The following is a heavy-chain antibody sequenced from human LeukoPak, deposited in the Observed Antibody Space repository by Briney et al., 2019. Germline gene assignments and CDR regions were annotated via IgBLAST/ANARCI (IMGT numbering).Heavy chain of an antibody. Sequence: GGSLRLSCAASGFSFSIYSMNWVRQAPGKGLEWVSSISSSSSYIYYADSVKGRFTISRDNAKNSLYLQMDSLRAEDTAVYYCARAYYGSGTSHFDSWGQGTLVTVSS. CDR1: GFSFSIYS. J-gene: IGHJ4*02. CDR3: ARAYYGSGTSHFDS. V-gene: IGHV3-21*01. CDR2: ISSSSSYI. D-gene: IGHD3-10*01.